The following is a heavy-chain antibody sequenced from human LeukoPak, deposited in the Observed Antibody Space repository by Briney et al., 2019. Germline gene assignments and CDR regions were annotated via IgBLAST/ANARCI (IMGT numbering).Heavy chain of an antibody. CDR3: AKDIMYTMVRGSKGFDY. D-gene: IGHD3-10*01. V-gene: IGHV3-23*01. CDR1: GFTFSSYA. J-gene: IGHJ4*02. CDR2: ISGSGGST. Sequence: GGSLRLSCAASGFTFSSYAMSWVRQAPGKGLEWVSAISGSGGSTYYADSVKGRFTISRDNSKNTLYLQMNSLRAEDTAVYYCAKDIMYTMVRGSKGFDYWAREPWSPSPQ.